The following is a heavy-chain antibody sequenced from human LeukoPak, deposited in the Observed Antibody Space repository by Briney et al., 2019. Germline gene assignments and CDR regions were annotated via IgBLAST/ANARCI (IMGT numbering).Heavy chain of an antibody. CDR2: IIPIFGTA. D-gene: IGHD3-9*01. V-gene: IGHV1-69*13. J-gene: IGHJ6*02. Sequence: SVKVSCKASGGTFSSYAISWVRQAPGQGLEWMGGIIPIFGTANYAQKFQGRVTITADESTSTAYMELSSLRSEDTAVYYCARDRRNYDILTGYSYYYYYGMDVWGQGIAVTVSS. CDR1: GGTFSSYA. CDR3: ARDRRNYDILTGYSYYYYYGMDV.